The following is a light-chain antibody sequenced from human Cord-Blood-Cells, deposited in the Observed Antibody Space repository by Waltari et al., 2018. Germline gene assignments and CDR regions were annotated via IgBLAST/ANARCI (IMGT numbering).Light chain of an antibody. CDR3: QQYNNWPPLT. J-gene: IGKJ4*01. Sequence: EIVMTQSPATLSVSPGERATLSCSASQSVSSNLAWDQQKPGQAPRLLIYGASTSATGIPARFSGSGSGTEFTLTISSLQSEDFAVYYCQQYNNWPPLTFGGGTKVEIK. V-gene: IGKV3-15*01. CDR1: QSVSSN. CDR2: GAS.